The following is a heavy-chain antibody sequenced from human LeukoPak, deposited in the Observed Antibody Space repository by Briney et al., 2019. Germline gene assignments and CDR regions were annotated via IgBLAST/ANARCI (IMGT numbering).Heavy chain of an antibody. D-gene: IGHD4-11*01. CDR1: GFTFSSYS. CDR3: ARDRTVYSDYGDAFDI. V-gene: IGHV3-21*01. CDR2: ISSSSSFI. J-gene: IGHJ3*02. Sequence: PGGSLRLSCAASGFTFSSYSMNWVRQAPGKGLEWVSSISSSSSFIFYADSVKGRFTISRDNAKNSLYLQMNSLRAEDTAVYYCARDRTVYSDYGDAFDIWGQGTMVTVSS.